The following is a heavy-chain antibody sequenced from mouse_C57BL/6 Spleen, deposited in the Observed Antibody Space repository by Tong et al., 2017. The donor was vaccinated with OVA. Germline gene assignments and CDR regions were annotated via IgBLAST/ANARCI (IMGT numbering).Heavy chain of an antibody. D-gene: IGHD2-4*01. CDR2: ISSGGSYT. Sequence: EVQLQESGGGLVKPGGSLKLSCAASGFTFSSYAMSWVRQTPEKRLEWVATISSGGSYTYYPDSVKGRFTISRDNAKNARSLQMSSVRSEEPAMYYCARHYMTTTGFAYWGQGTLVTVSA. J-gene: IGHJ3*01. CDR3: ARHYMTTTGFAY. V-gene: IGHV5-9-3*01. CDR1: GFTFSSYA.